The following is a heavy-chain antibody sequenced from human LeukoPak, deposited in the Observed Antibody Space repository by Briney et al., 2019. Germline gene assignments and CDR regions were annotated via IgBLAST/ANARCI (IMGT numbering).Heavy chain of an antibody. V-gene: IGHV1-18*01. D-gene: IGHD3-10*01. J-gene: IGHJ4*02. CDR1: GYTFTNYG. CDR2: ISAYNGNT. CDR3: ARDVPNYYGSGSYLSFDF. Sequence: GASVKVSCKASGYTFTNYGISWVRQAPGQGLEWMGWISAYNGNTNYAQKLQGRVTMTTDTSTSTAYMELRSLRSDDTAVYYCARDVPNYYGSGSYLSFDFWGQGTLVTVSS.